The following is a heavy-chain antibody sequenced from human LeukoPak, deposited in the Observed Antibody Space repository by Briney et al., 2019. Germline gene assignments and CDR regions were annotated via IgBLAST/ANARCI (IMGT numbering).Heavy chain of an antibody. CDR3: ARKGPSNWGLYPFDI. CDR2: ISAYNGNT. Sequence: GASVKVSCKASGYTFTSYGISWVRQAPGQGLEWMGWISAYNGNTNYAQRFQGRVTLTRDASISTASMELSRLTSDDTAVYYCARKGPSNWGLYPFDIWGQGTMVTVSS. J-gene: IGHJ3*02. CDR1: GYTFTSYG. V-gene: IGHV1-18*01. D-gene: IGHD7-27*01.